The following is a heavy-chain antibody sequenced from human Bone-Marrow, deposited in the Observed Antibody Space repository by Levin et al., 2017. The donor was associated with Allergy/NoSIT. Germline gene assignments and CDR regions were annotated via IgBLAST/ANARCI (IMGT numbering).Heavy chain of an antibody. CDR3: AKVGSMIRGLISSCFDP. Sequence: GESLKISCAASGFTFSTEGMHWVRQAPGKGLEWVASISYDGSHKYYADSVKGRFTISRDNSKNTMYLQMDSLRPEDTAVYYCAKVGSMIRGLISSCFDPWGQGTLVTVSS. CDR2: ISYDGSHK. V-gene: IGHV3-30*18. J-gene: IGHJ5*02. CDR1: GFTFSTEG. D-gene: IGHD3-10*01.